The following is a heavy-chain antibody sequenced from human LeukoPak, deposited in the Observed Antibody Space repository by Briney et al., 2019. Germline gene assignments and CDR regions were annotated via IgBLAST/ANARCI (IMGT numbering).Heavy chain of an antibody. CDR2: TYYRSKWYN. CDR3: ARLMVYASGSYYYGMDV. CDR1: GDSVSSNSAA. Sequence: SQTLSLTCAISGDSVSSNSAARNWIRQSPSRGLEWLGRTYYRSKWYNDYAVSVKSRITINPDTSKNQFSLQLNSVTPEDTAVYYCARLMVYASGSYYYGMDVWGQGTTVTVYS. D-gene: IGHD2-8*01. J-gene: IGHJ6*02. V-gene: IGHV6-1*01.